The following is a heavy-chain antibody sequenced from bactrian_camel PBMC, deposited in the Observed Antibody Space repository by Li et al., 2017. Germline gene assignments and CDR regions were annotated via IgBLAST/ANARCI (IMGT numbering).Heavy chain of an antibody. CDR2: IDSDGST. J-gene: IGHJ4*01. D-gene: IGHD3*01. V-gene: IGHV3S32*01. Sequence: QLVESGGGSVQPGGSLRLSCAASGDTERYYMGWFRQAPGKEREGVAAIDSDGSTHYGDSVKGRFTVSVDNARKTLNLQMNDLKPEDTAVYYCAASFTACVARAHYVERYNYWGQGTQVTVS. CDR1: GDTERYY. CDR3: AASFTACVARAHYVERYNY.